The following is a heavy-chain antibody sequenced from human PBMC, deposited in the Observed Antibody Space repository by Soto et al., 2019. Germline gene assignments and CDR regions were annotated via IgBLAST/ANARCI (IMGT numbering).Heavy chain of an antibody. CDR2: INPSGGST. J-gene: IGHJ4*02. Sequence: ASVKVSCKASGYTFTSYYMHWVRQAPGQGLEWMGIINPSGGSTSYAQKFQGRVTMTRDTSTSTVYMELSSLRSEDTAVYYCARESVGITMIVVVIPHFDYWGQGTLVNVSS. CDR3: ARESVGITMIVVVIPHFDY. V-gene: IGHV1-46*01. D-gene: IGHD3-22*01. CDR1: GYTFTSYY.